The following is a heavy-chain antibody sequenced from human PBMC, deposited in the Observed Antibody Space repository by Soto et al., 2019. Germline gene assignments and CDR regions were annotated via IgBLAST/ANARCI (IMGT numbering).Heavy chain of an antibody. CDR2: ISYDGGKT. CDR3: ANDPCGNAYCPYISFCFQY. D-gene: IGHD3-16*02. V-gene: IGHV3-30*18. Sequence: QVVLVESGGGVVQPGTSLRLSCAASGLTFDAYGMHWVRQAPGWGLEWVATISYDGGKTYYADSVRGRFTISRDNSWSTVLRQMDSLRSEDTAIYHCANDPCGNAYCPYISFCFQYWGRGTLVTVSS. J-gene: IGHJ4*02. CDR1: GLTFDAYG.